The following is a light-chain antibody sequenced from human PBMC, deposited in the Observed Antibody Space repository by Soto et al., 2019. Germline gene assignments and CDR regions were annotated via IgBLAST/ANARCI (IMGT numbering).Light chain of an antibody. CDR1: QGISND. Sequence: DIQMTQSPSSLSASVGDRVTITCRASQGISNDLAWYQQKPGKVPKLLIYATSTLQSGVPTRFSGSGSRTDFTLTISSLQPEDVAIYYCQKYDSAPETFGPGTKVALK. CDR2: ATS. J-gene: IGKJ3*01. CDR3: QKYDSAPET. V-gene: IGKV1-27*01.